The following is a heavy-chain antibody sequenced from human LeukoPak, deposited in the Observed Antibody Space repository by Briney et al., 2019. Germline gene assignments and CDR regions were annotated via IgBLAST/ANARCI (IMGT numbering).Heavy chain of an antibody. J-gene: IGHJ3*02. CDR1: GGSISSSSYY. CDR3: ARRLNFFIVVVPAARTDAFDI. Sequence: SETLSLTCTVSGGSISSSSYYRGWIRQPPGKGLEWIGSIYYSGSTYYNPSLKSRVTISVDTSKNQFSLKLSSVTAADTAVYYCARRLNFFIVVVPAARTDAFDIWGQGTMVTVSS. V-gene: IGHV4-39*01. D-gene: IGHD2-2*01. CDR2: IYYSGST.